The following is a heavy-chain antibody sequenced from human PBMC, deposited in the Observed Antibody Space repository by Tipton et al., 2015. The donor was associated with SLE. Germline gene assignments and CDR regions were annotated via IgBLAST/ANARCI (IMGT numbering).Heavy chain of an antibody. J-gene: IGHJ4*02. CDR2: IIPIFGTA. CDR1: GGTFSSYT. Sequence: QSGAEVKKPGSSVKVSCKASGGTFSSYTINWGRQAPGQGLEWMGGIIPIFGTANYAQKSQDRVTITTAESTSTAYMELSSLRSEDTAVYYCARGWTEVGATPSPYVYWGQGTLVTVSS. D-gene: IGHD1-26*01. CDR3: ARGWTEVGATPSPYVY. V-gene: IGHV1-69*05.